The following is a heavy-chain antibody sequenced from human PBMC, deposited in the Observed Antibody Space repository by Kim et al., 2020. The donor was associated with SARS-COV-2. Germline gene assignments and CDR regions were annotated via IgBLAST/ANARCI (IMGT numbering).Heavy chain of an antibody. CDR3: AREGIVGATTGMDV. J-gene: IGHJ6*02. Sequence: YADCVKGRFTIFRDNSKNTLYLQMNSLRAEDTTVYYCAREGIVGATTGMDVWGQGTTVTVSS. D-gene: IGHD1-26*01. V-gene: IGHV3-33*01.